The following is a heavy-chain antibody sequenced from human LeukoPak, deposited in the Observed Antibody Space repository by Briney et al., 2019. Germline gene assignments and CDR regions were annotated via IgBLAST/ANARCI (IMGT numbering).Heavy chain of an antibody. CDR2: IHSSGST. CDR1: GGSISSYS. Sequence: SETLSLTCTVSGGSISSYSWSWIRQPAGKGLEWIGRIHSSGSTNHNPFLKSRVTMSVDTSKNQFSLKLSSVTAADTAVYYCARGGAVGATIDYWGQGTLVTVSS. J-gene: IGHJ4*02. V-gene: IGHV4-4*07. D-gene: IGHD1-26*01. CDR3: ARGGAVGATIDY.